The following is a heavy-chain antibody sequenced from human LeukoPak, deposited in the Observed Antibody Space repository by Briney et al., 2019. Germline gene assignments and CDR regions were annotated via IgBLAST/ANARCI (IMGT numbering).Heavy chain of an antibody. J-gene: IGHJ6*02. V-gene: IGHV3-73*01. CDR3: TRRVDDSYFCGMDV. CDR1: GFTLSASP. D-gene: IGHD5/OR15-5a*01. Sequence: PGGSLKLSCAASGFTLSASPIHWVRQASGKGLEWVGRIRSNAHSSATAYDASLKGRCSISRDDSENTEYLQMNRLKAEDTAVYYCTRRVDDSYFCGMDVWGQGTPVTVSS. CDR2: IRSNAHSSAT.